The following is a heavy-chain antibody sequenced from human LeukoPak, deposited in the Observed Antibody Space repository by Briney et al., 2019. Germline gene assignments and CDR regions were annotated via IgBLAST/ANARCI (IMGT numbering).Heavy chain of an antibody. CDR2: ISAYNGNT. Sequence: ASVKVSRKASGYTFTSYGISWVRQAPGQGLEWMGWISAYNGNTNYAQKLQGRVTMTTDTSTSTAYMELRSLRSDDTAVYYCARAAYCGGDCYSPYYFDYWGQGTLVTVSS. CDR3: ARAAYCGGDCYSPYYFDY. V-gene: IGHV1-18*01. D-gene: IGHD2-21*02. J-gene: IGHJ4*02. CDR1: GYTFTSYG.